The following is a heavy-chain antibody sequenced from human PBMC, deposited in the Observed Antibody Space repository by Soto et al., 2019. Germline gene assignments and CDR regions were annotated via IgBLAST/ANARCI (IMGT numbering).Heavy chain of an antibody. J-gene: IGHJ6*02. CDR1: GGSISSSSYY. Sequence: KPSETLSLTCTVSGGSISSSSYYWGWIRQPPGKGLEWIGSIYYSGSTYYNPSLKSRVTISVDTSKNQFSLKLSSVTAADTAVYYCARNQNSSGWYKAPYYYYYYGMDVWGQGTTVTVSS. CDR3: ARNQNSSGWYKAPYYYYYYGMDV. D-gene: IGHD6-19*01. V-gene: IGHV4-39*01. CDR2: IYYSGST.